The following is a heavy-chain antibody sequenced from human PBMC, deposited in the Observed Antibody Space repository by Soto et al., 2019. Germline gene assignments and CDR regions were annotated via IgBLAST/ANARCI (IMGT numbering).Heavy chain of an antibody. J-gene: IGHJ4*02. V-gene: IGHV3-30*18. CDR3: AQGRGGPMDYRLDY. CDR1: GFSFSTFG. D-gene: IGHD3-10*01. Sequence: QVQLVESGGGVVQPGRSLRLSCAASGFSFSTFGMHWVRQVPGKGLEWVAVISDDGDDNRYARFAKGRFIISRDNSKNTLYLQMNSLRVEDTAVYFCAQGRGGPMDYRLDYWGQGVLVTVSS. CDR2: ISDDGDDN.